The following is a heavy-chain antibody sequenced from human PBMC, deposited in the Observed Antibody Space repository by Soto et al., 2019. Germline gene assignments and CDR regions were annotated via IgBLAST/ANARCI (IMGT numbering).Heavy chain of an antibody. CDR3: VKCWDTSSSVYYYYGMDV. J-gene: IGHJ6*02. D-gene: IGHD6-6*01. CDR2: ISGSGGST. Sequence: PGGSLRLSCAASGFTFSSYAMSWVRQAPGKGLEYVSAISGSGGSTYYADSVKGRFTISRDNSKNTLYLQMSSLRAEDTAVYYCVKCWDTSSSVYYYYGMDVWGQGTTVTVSS. V-gene: IGHV3-64D*08. CDR1: GFTFSSYA.